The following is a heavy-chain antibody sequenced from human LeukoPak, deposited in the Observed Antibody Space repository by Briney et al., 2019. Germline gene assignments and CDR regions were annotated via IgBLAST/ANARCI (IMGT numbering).Heavy chain of an antibody. CDR1: GYTFTGYY. CDR3: ARDIVVVPAAANYYYYGMDV. CDR2: INPNSGGT. Sequence: GASVKVSCKASGYTFTGYYMHWVRQAPGQGLEWMGWINPNSGGTNYAQKFQGRVTMTRDTSIITAYMELSRLRSDDTAVYYCARDIVVVPAAANYYYYGMDVWGQGTTVTVSS. J-gene: IGHJ6*02. V-gene: IGHV1-2*02. D-gene: IGHD2-2*01.